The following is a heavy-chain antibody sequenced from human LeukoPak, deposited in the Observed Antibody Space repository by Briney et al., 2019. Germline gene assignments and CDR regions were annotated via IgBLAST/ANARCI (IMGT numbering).Heavy chain of an antibody. J-gene: IGHJ4*02. CDR2: IIPIFGTA. D-gene: IGHD5-12*01. CDR3: ARVRESGYDFDY. Sequence: SVKVSCKASGGTFSSYAISWVRQAPGQGLEWMGGIIPIFGTANYAQKFQGRVTITADESTSTAYMELSSLRSEDTAVYYCARVRESGYDFDYWGQGTLVTVSS. CDR1: GGTFSSYA. V-gene: IGHV1-69*13.